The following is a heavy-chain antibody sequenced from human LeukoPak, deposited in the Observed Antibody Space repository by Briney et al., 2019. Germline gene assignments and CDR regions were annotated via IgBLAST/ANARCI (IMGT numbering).Heavy chain of an antibody. D-gene: IGHD3-3*01. CDR1: GFTFSSYA. Sequence: GGSLRLSCAASGFTFSSYAMSWVRQAPGKGLEWVSAISGSGGSTYYADSVKGRFTISRDNSKNTLYLQMNSLRAEDTAVYYCAKEILDSRYYDFWSGYCAFDYWGQGTLVTVSS. CDR3: AKEILDSRYYDFWSGYCAFDY. J-gene: IGHJ4*02. CDR2: ISGSGGST. V-gene: IGHV3-23*01.